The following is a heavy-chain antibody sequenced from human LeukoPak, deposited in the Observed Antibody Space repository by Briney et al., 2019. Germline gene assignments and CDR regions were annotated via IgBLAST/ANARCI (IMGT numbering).Heavy chain of an antibody. D-gene: IGHD2-2*01. J-gene: IGHJ5*02. V-gene: IGHV1-69*05. CDR3: ARDLCSSTSCYWASDP. CDR2: IIPIFGTA. CDR1: GGTFSSYA. Sequence: SVKVSCKASGGTFSSYAISWVRQAPGQGLEWMGGIIPIFGTANYAQKFQGRVTITTDESTSTAYMELSSLRSEDTAVYYCARDLCSSTSCYWASDPWGQGTLVTVSS.